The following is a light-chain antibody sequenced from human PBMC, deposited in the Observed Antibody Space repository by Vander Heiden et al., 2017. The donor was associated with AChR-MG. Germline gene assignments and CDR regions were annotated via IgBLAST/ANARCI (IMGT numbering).Light chain of an antibody. Sequence: SVLTQPPSASGTPGETVTISCSGSSSNIGSSTVSWYQQFPGTAPTLLIYSNFQRPSGVSARFSGSKSGTSASLAISGLQSEDEADYYCAAWADSPNGQGVFGTGTKVTVL. CDR2: SNF. CDR1: SSNIGSST. CDR3: AAWADSPNGQGV. V-gene: IGLV1-44*01. J-gene: IGLJ1*01.